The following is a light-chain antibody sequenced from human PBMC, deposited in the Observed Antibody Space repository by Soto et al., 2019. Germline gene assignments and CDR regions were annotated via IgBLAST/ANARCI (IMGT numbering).Light chain of an antibody. V-gene: IGLV2-14*01. CDR2: EVS. J-gene: IGLJ1*01. Sequence: QSALTQPASVSGSPGQSITISCTGTSSDIGAYNSVSWYQQHPGKAPKLMIYEVSNRPSGVSNRFSASKSGNTASLTISGLQAEDEADYYCSSRTTSNPYVFGTGTKLPVL. CDR3: SSRTTSNPYV. CDR1: SSDIGAYNS.